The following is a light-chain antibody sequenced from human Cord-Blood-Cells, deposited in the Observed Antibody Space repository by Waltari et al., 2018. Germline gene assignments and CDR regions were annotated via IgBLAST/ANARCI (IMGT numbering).Light chain of an antibody. J-gene: IGKJ2*01. CDR1: QSVSSSY. V-gene: IGKV3-20*01. Sequence: EIVLTQYPGTLSLSPGERATLSCRASQSVSSSYLAWYQQKLGQAPRLLIYGASSRATGIPDRFSGSGSGTDFTLTISRLEPEDFAVYYCQQYGSSPYTFGQGTKLEIK. CDR3: QQYGSSPYT. CDR2: GAS.